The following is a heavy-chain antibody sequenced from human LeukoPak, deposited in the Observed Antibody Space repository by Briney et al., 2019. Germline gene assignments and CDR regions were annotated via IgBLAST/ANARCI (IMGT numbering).Heavy chain of an antibody. J-gene: IGHJ3*02. CDR1: GFTFSSYA. V-gene: IGHV3-30-3*01. CDR3: ARDRRITMVRDLFGDAFDI. CDR2: ISYDGSNK. D-gene: IGHD3-10*01. Sequence: PGGSLRLSCAASGFTFSSYAMHWVRQAPGKGLEWVAVISYDGSNKYYADSVKGRFTISRDNSKNTLYLQMNSLRAEDTAVYYCARDRRITMVRDLFGDAFDIWGQGTMVTVSS.